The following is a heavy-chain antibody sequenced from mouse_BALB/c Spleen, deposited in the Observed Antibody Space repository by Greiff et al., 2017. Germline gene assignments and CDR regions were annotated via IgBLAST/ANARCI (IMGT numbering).Heavy chain of an antibody. CDR1: GFSLTSYG. J-gene: IGHJ4*01. D-gene: IGHD1-1*01. V-gene: IGHV2-9*02. Sequence: QVQLQQSGPGLVAPSQSLSITCTVSGFSLTSYGVHWVRQPPGKGLEWLGVIWAGGSTNYNSALMSRLSISKDNSKSQVFLKMNSLQTDDTAMYYCATYYDGGTDYAMDYWGQGTSVTVSS. CDR3: ATYYDGGTDYAMDY. CDR2: IWAGGST.